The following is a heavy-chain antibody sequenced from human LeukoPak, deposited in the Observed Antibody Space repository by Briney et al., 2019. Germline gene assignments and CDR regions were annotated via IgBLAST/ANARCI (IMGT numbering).Heavy chain of an antibody. D-gene: IGHD6-13*01. Sequence: PGGSLRLSCAASGFTFSSYWMHWVRQAQGKGLVWVSRINSDATSTSYANSVKGRFTISRDNAKNTLYLQMDSLRGEDTAVYYCARDYSRSWYPDYWGQGTLVTVSS. V-gene: IGHV3-74*01. J-gene: IGHJ4*02. CDR2: INSDATST. CDR1: GFTFSSYW. CDR3: ARDYSRSWYPDY.